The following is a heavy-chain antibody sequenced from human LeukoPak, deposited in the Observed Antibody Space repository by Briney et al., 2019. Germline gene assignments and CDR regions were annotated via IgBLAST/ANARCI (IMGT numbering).Heavy chain of an antibody. D-gene: IGHD2-2*01. Sequence: PGGSLRLSCAASGSSFSNYWMTWVCQAPGKGLEWVSAISGSGGSTYYADSVKGRFTISRDNSKNTLYLQMNSLRAEDTAVYYCAKDRVVVPAAMLGYWGQGTLVTVSS. CDR2: ISGSGGST. J-gene: IGHJ4*02. CDR1: GSSFSNYW. V-gene: IGHV3-23*01. CDR3: AKDRVVVPAAMLGY.